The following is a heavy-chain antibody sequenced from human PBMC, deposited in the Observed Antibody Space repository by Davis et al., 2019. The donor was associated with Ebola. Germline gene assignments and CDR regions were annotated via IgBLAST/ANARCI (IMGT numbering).Heavy chain of an antibody. CDR1: GGSFSGYY. V-gene: IGHV4-34*01. J-gene: IGHJ5*02. CDR2: INHSGST. CDR3: ARHRAPHWFDP. Sequence: SETLSLTCAVYGGSFSGYYWSWIRQPPGKGLEWIGEINHSGSTNYNPSLKSRVTISVDTSKNQFSLKLSSVTAADTAVYYCARHRAPHWFDPWGQGTLVIVSS.